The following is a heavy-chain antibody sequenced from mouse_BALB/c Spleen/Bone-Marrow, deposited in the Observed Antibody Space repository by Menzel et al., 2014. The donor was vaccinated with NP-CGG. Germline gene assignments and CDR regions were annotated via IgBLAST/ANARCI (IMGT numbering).Heavy chain of an antibody. CDR1: GFNIKDTY. D-gene: IGHD6-1*01. Sequence: VQLQQSGAELVKPGASVKLSCTASGFNIKDTYIHWVKQRPEQSLEWIGRIDPANADTKYGPKFQGKATITADTSSNTVYLQFISLTSEDTAIYYCDRAARTVDYWSQGTSLTGSS. CDR3: DRAARTVDY. CDR2: IDPANADT. V-gene: IGHV14-3*02. J-gene: IGHJ2*02.